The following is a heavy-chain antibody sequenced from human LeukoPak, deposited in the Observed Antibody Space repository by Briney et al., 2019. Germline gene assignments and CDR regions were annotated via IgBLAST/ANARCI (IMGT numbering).Heavy chain of an antibody. V-gene: IGHV3-7*04. D-gene: IGHD3-10*01. CDR2: IKQDGSEK. J-gene: IGHJ4*02. CDR3: ARRHHFGFLDS. Sequence: PGGSLRLSRAASGVMFPSYWMTWVRQAPGKGREWGANIKQDGSEKYYVDSVKGRFTISRDNAKNSVYLQMNSLRAEDTAVYYCARRHHFGFLDSWGQGTLVTVSS. CDR1: GVMFPSYW.